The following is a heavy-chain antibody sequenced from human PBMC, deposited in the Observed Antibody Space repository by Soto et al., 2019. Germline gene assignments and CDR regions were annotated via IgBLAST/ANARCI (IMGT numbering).Heavy chain of an antibody. Sequence: PSQTLSLTCAISGDSVSSNSAAWNWIRQSPSRGLEWLGRTYYRSKWYNDYAVSVKSRITINPDTSKNQFSLKLSSVTAADTAVYYCASRRPYCTNGVCRYYYYGMDVWGQGTTVTVSS. CDR1: GDSVSSNSAA. V-gene: IGHV6-1*01. CDR3: ASRRPYCTNGVCRYYYYGMDV. CDR2: TYYRSKWYN. D-gene: IGHD2-8*01. J-gene: IGHJ6*02.